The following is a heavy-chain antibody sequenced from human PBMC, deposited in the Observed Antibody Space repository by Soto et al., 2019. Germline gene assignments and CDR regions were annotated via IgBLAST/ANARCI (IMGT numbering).Heavy chain of an antibody. CDR2: INPKSGGT. CDR3: ARGDSADCSNGVCSFFYNHDMDV. J-gene: IGHJ6*02. V-gene: IGHV1-2*04. CDR1: GYSFTDYH. Sequence: GASVKVSCKASGYSFTDYHIHWVRQAPGQGLEWLGRINPKSGGTSTAQKFQGWVTMTTDTSISTASMELTRLTSDDTAIYYCARGDSADCSNGVCSFFYNHDMDVWGQGTTVTVSS. D-gene: IGHD2-8*01.